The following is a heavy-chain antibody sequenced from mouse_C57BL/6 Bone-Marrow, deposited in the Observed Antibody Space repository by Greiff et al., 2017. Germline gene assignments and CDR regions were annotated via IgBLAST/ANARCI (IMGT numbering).Heavy chain of an antibody. Sequence: VQLQQSGAELVRPGASVKLSCTASGFNIKDYYMHWVKQRPEQGLEWIGRMDPGDGVTENAPKFQGKATMTAATSSNTAYLQLSSLTSEDTAVYYCTYNSNPYWGQGTLVTVSA. V-gene: IGHV14-1*01. CDR1: GFNIKDYY. CDR2: MDPGDGVT. J-gene: IGHJ3*01. D-gene: IGHD2-5*01. CDR3: TYNSNPY.